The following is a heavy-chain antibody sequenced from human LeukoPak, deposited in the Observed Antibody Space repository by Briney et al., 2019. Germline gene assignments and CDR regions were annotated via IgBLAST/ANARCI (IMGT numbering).Heavy chain of an antibody. CDR3: ANIGYSDYDWDY. CDR1: GFTFSTYA. J-gene: IGHJ4*02. CDR2: VSVSGGST. D-gene: IGHD5-12*01. Sequence: GGSLRLSCAASGFTFSTYAMSWVRQAPAQGLEWVSTVSVSGGSTYYADSVKGRFTISRDNSKKTLYLQMNSLRTADTAVYYCANIGYSDYDWDYWGQGTLVTVSS. V-gene: IGHV3-23*01.